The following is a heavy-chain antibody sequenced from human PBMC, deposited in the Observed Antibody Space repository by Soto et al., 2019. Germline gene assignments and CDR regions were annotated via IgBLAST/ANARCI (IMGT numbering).Heavy chain of an antibody. CDR1: GFMFPNFG. J-gene: IGHJ6*02. D-gene: IGHD1-1*01. CDR2: ITYEGSNT. Sequence: QVQLVESGGGVVQPGRSLRLSCAASGFMFPNFGMHWVRQAPGKGLEWLALITYEGSNTHYADAVKGRFTISRGNGKNTVSLQMDNLRTEDAAIYYCAKARGANNWANYYGLDVWGQGTTVTVS. V-gene: IGHV3-30*18. CDR3: AKARGANNWANYYGLDV.